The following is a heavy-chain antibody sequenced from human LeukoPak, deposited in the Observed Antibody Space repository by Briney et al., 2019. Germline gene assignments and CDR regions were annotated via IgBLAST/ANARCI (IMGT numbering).Heavy chain of an antibody. V-gene: IGHV1-69*04. CDR3: ATIDESGLELGY. D-gene: IGHD1-1*01. CDR1: GGTFSSYA. CDR2: IIPILGIA. J-gene: IGHJ4*02. Sequence: SVKVSCKASGGTFSSYAISWVRQAPGQGLEWMGRIIPILGIANYAQKFQGRVTITADKSTSTAYMELSSLRSEDTAVYYCATIDESGLELGYWGQGTLVTVSS.